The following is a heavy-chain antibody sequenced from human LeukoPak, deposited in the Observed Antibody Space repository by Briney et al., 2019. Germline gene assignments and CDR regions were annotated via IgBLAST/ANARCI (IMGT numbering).Heavy chain of an antibody. Sequence: GGSLRLSCAASGFTVSSNYMSWVRQAPGKGLEWVSVIYSGGSTYCADSVKGRFTISGDNSKNTLYLQMNSLRAEDTAVYYCARGDTAMGGDYWGQGTLVTVSS. CDR2: IYSGGST. J-gene: IGHJ4*02. D-gene: IGHD5-18*01. CDR3: ARGDTAMGGDY. V-gene: IGHV3-53*01. CDR1: GFTVSSNY.